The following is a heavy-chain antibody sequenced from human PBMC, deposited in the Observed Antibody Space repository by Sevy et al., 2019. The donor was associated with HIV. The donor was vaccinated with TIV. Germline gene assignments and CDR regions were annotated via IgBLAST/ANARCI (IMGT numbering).Heavy chain of an antibody. Sequence: GGSLRLSCAASGFTFSSYWMSWVRQAPGKGLEWVANIKQDGSEKYYVDSVKGRFTISRDNAKNSLYLQMNSLRVEDTAVYYCARGPMVATSYFDYWGQGTLVIVSS. CDR1: GFTFSSYW. D-gene: IGHD5-12*01. J-gene: IGHJ4*02. CDR3: ARGPMVATSYFDY. CDR2: IKQDGSEK. V-gene: IGHV3-7*01.